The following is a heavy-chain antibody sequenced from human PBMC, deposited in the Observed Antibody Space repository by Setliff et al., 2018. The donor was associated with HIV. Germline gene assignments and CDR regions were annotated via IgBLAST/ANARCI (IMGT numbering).Heavy chain of an antibody. CDR1: GFILSDYY. J-gene: IGHJ4*02. CDR2: ITSSNNYM. V-gene: IGHV3-11*06. CDR3: AREATPRHSSGWVYFDY. D-gene: IGHD6-19*01. Sequence: PGGSLRLSCAASGFILSDYYMSWIRQAPGKGLEWVSYITSSNNYMKYADSVKGRFTMSRDNAKDSVYLQMNTLRVEDTAVYYCAREATPRHSSGWVYFDYWGQGMMVTVSS.